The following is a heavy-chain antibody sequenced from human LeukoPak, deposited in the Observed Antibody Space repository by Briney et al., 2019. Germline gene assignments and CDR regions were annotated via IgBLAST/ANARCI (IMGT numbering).Heavy chain of an antibody. V-gene: IGHV3-30*18. Sequence: PGRSLRLSCAASGFXFSSYGIHWVRQAPGKGLKWVAVISYDGSNKYYADSVKGRFTISRDNSKNTLYLQMNSLRAEDTAVYYCAKAMVRGVMNYFDYWGQGTLVTVSS. CDR3: AKAMVRGVMNYFDY. CDR2: ISYDGSNK. D-gene: IGHD3-10*01. CDR1: GFXFSSYG. J-gene: IGHJ4*02.